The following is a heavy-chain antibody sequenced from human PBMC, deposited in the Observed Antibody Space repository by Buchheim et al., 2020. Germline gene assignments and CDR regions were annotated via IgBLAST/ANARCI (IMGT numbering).Heavy chain of an antibody. Sequence: QVQLQQWGAGLLKPSETLSLTCAVYGGSFSGYYWSWIRQPPGKGLEWIGEINHSGSTNYNPSLKSRVTISVDTSKNQVSLKLSSVTAADTAVYYCARGRGYSYGYYFDYWGQGTL. J-gene: IGHJ4*02. D-gene: IGHD5-18*01. V-gene: IGHV4-34*01. CDR2: INHSGST. CDR3: ARGRGYSYGYYFDY. CDR1: GGSFSGYY.